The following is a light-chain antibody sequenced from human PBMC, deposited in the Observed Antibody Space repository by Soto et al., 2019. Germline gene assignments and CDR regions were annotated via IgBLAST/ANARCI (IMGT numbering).Light chain of an antibody. V-gene: IGLV2-11*01. J-gene: IGLJ3*02. CDR2: DVN. CDR1: SSDVGDYDY. CDR3: CSYAGNYRVL. Sequence: QSVLTQPRSLSVSPGQSVTIAFTGTSSDVGDYDYVSWYQQNPGKAPKLMIYDVNKRPSGVPDRFSGFKSGNTASLSISGLQAEDEAEYYCCSYAGNYRVLFGGGTKVTVL.